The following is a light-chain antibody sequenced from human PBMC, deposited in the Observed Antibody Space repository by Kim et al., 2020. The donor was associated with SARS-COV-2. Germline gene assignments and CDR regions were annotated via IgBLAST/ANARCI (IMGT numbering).Light chain of an antibody. CDR3: QHYRHYPYT. V-gene: IGKV1-5*03. CDR1: QNIAGF. CDR2: EAS. J-gene: IGKJ2*01. Sequence: DIQMTQSPSTLAASVGDRVTITCRASQNIAGFLAWYQHKPGKAPKLLVYEASTLETGVPSRFSGTGSETDFSLTISSLQPDDFATYNCQHYRHYPYTFGQGTKLEI.